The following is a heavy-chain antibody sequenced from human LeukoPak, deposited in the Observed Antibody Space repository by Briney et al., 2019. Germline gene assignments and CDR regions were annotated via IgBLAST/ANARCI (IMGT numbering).Heavy chain of an antibody. V-gene: IGHV5-51*01. J-gene: IGHJ3*02. CDR1: GYSFTTYW. Sequence: GESLKISCKHSGYSFTTYWIGWVRQMPGKGLEWMGIIYPGDSDTRYSPSFQGQVTVSTDKSISTAYLQWSSLKASDTAMYYCARRLSQDAFDIWGQGTMVTVSS. CDR3: ARRLSQDAFDI. CDR2: IYPGDSDT.